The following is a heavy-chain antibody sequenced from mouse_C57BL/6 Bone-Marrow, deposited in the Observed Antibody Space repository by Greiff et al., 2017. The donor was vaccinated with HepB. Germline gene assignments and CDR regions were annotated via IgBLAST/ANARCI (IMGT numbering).Heavy chain of an antibody. J-gene: IGHJ3*01. Sequence: EVQLQQSVAELVRPGASVKLSCTASGFHIKNTYMHWVKQRHEQGLEWIGRIDPANGNTKYDPKFQGKATITADKSSNTAYLQFSSLPSENTAIYYCARAAPFTTGKPAWFAYWGQGTLVTVSA. CDR1: GFHIKNTY. D-gene: IGHD1-1*01. CDR2: IDPANGNT. CDR3: ARAAPFTTGKPAWFAY. V-gene: IGHV14-3*01.